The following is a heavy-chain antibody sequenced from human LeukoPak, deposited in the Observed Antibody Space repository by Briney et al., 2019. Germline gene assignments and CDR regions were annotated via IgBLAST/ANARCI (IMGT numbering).Heavy chain of an antibody. CDR2: IYSGGTT. D-gene: IGHD5-18*01. V-gene: IGHV3-66*01. CDR1: GFTFSSYW. CDR3: ARDQYSYAHAAH. Sequence: PGGSLRLSCAASGFTFSSYWMHWVRQRPGKGLEWVSVIYSGGTTYYADSVKGRFTISRDNSKNTLHLQMNSLRAEDTAVYYCARDQYSYAHAAHWGQGTLVTVSS. J-gene: IGHJ4*02.